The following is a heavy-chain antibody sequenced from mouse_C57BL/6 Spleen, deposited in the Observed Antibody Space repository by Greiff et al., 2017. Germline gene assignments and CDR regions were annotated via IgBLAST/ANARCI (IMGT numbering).Heavy chain of an antibody. CDR1: GYTFTSYW. CDR3: AREYDYSFAY. Sequence: QVQLQQPGAELVKPGASVKLSCKASGYTFTSYWMHWVKQRPGRGLEWIGRIAPNSGGTKYNEKFKSKATLTVDKPSSTAYMQLSSLTSEDSAVYYCAREYDYSFAYWGQGTLVTVSA. V-gene: IGHV1-72*01. J-gene: IGHJ3*01. CDR2: IAPNSGGT. D-gene: IGHD2-4*01.